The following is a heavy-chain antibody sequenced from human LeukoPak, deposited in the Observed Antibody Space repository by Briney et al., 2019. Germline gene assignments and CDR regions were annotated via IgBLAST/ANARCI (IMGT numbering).Heavy chain of an antibody. CDR3: ARRHINVDTAMVTDAFDI. CDR1: GGSISSYY. V-gene: IGHV4-59*08. CDR2: IYYSGST. Sequence: SETLSLTCTVSGGSISSYYWSWIRQPPGKGLEWIGYIYYSGSTNYNPSLKSRVTISVDTSKNQFSLKLSSMTAADTAVYYCARRHINVDTAMVTDAFDIWGQGTMVTVS. D-gene: IGHD5-18*01. J-gene: IGHJ3*02.